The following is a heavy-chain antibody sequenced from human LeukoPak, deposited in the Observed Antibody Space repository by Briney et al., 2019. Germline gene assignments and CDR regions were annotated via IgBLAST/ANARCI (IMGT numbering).Heavy chain of an antibody. CDR3: AKDKGYSSGWYFSWFDP. CDR1: GFTFSSYA. D-gene: IGHD6-19*01. CDR2: ISGSGGST. J-gene: IGHJ5*02. V-gene: IGHV3-23*01. Sequence: GGSLRLSCAASGFTFSSYAMSWVRQAPGKGLEWVSAISGSGGSTYYADSVKGRFTISRDNSKNTLYLQMNSLRAEDTAVYYCAKDKGYSSGWYFSWFDPWGQGTLVTVSS.